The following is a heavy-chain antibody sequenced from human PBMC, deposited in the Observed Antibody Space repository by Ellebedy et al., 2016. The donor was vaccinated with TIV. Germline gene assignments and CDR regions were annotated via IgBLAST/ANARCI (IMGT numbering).Heavy chain of an antibody. D-gene: IGHD6-13*01. CDR2: ISSSGSTI. Sequence: GESLKISCAASGFTFSDYYMSWIRQAPGKGLEWVSYISSSGSTIYYADSVKGRFTISRDNAKNSLYLQMNSLRAEDTAVYYCARDQQLLWYDYWGRGTLVTVSS. CDR1: GFTFSDYY. V-gene: IGHV3-11*04. CDR3: ARDQQLLWYDY. J-gene: IGHJ4*02.